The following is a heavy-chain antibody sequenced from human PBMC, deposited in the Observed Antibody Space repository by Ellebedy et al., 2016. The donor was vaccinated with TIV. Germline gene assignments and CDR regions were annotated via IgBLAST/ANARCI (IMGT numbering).Heavy chain of an antibody. V-gene: IGHV3-23*01. D-gene: IGHD4-23*01. CDR2: ISGSGGST. J-gene: IGHJ4*02. Sequence: GGSLRLXXAASGFTFSSYAMSWVRQAPGKGLEWVSAISGSGGSTYYADSVKGRFTISRDNSKNTLYLQMNSLRAEDTAVYYCAKDRGGASLDYWGQGTLVTVSS. CDR3: AKDRGGASLDY. CDR1: GFTFSSYA.